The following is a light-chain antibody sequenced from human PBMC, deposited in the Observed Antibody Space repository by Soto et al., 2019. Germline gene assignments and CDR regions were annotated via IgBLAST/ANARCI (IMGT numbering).Light chain of an antibody. V-gene: IGLV4-69*01. Sequence: QLVLTQSPSASASLGASVKLTCTLSSGHSSYVIAWHQQRPKKGPRYLMKLNSDGSHSKGDGIPDRFSGSSSGAERYLTISSLQSEDEADYYCQTWDTGIQVFGGGTKLTVL. CDR2: LNSDGSH. CDR3: QTWDTGIQV. J-gene: IGLJ3*02. CDR1: SGHSSYV.